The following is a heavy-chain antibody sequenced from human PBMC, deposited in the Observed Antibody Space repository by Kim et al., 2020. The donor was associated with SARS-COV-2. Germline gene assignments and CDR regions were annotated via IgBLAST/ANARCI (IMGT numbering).Heavy chain of an antibody. D-gene: IGHD4-17*01. Sequence: DHHPSRKSQVTIAADTSKNRFSLQLSSVTAADTAVYYGAGATVTIDAFDIWGQGTMVTVSS. V-gene: IGHV4-39*01. J-gene: IGHJ3*02. CDR3: AGATVTIDAFDI.